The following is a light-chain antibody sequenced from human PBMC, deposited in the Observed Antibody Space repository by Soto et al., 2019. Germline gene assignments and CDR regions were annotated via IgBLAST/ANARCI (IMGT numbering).Light chain of an antibody. V-gene: IGLV2-14*03. CDR3: SSYSNSRTLV. J-gene: IGLJ2*01. CDR1: SSDVGAYHY. CDR2: DVS. Sequence: QSALTQPASVSGSPGQSITISCTGTSSDVGAYHYVSWYQQHPGKAPKLIIYDVSNRPSGVSNRFSGSKSGITASLTISALQAEDDDDYYCSSYSNSRTLVFGGGTKLTVL.